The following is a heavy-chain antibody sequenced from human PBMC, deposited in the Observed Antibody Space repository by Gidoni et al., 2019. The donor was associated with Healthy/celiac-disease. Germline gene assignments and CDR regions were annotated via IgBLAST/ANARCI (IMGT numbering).Heavy chain of an antibody. Sequence: QVQLQESGPGLVKPSETLSLTCTVSGGSISSYYWSWIRQPAGKGLEWIGRIYTSGSTNYNPSLKSRVTMSVDTSKNQFSLKLSSVTAADTAVYYCARDDSSGWYTDAFDIWGQGTMVTVSS. D-gene: IGHD6-19*01. J-gene: IGHJ3*02. CDR2: IYTSGST. V-gene: IGHV4-4*07. CDR3: ARDDSSGWYTDAFDI. CDR1: GGSISSYY.